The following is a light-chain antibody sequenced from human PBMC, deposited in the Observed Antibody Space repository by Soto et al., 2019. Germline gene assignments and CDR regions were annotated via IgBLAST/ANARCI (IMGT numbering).Light chain of an antibody. J-gene: IGLJ2*01. CDR1: SSDVGNYNY. Sequence: QSVLTQPASVSGSPGQSITISCTGTSSDVGNYNYVSWYQQHPGKAPKLMVYEVRNRPSGVSNRFSGSKSGSTASLTISGLQAEDEADHYCSSYTSTSTLVVFGGGTKLTVL. CDR2: EVR. CDR3: SSYTSTSTLVV. V-gene: IGLV2-14*01.